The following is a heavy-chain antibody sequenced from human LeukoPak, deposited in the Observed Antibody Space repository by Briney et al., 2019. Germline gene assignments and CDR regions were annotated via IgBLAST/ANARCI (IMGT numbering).Heavy chain of an antibody. D-gene: IGHD3-3*01. J-gene: IGHJ4*02. V-gene: IGHV3-7*01. CDR2: IKEDGSEK. CDR1: RFTFSNYA. CDR3: ARGSIFGVVIRGGGVYFDY. Sequence: PGGSLRLSCAASRFTFSNYAMSWVRQAPGKGLEWVANIKEDGSEKYYVDSVKGRFTIFRDNAKNSLYLQMNSLRAEDTAVYYCARGSIFGVVIRGGGVYFDYWGQGTLVTVSS.